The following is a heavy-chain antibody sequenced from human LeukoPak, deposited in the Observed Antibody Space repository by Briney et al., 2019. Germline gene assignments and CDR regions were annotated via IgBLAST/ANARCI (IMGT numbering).Heavy chain of an antibody. CDR2: ISAYNGKT. D-gene: IGHD4-17*01. V-gene: IGHV1-18*01. Sequence: ASVKVSCKASGYTFTSYGINWVRQAPGQGLEWMGWISAYNGKTNYAQKFQDTVIMTTDTSTSTAYMELRSLRSDDTAVYYCARRGGKDYGGYVLYYYYMDVWGKGSTVTVSS. CDR3: ARRGGKDYGGYVLYYYYMDV. CDR1: GYTFTSYG. J-gene: IGHJ6*03.